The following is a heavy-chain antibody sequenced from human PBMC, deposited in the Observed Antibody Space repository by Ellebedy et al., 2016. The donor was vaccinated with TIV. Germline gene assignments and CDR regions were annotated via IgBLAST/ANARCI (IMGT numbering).Heavy chain of an antibody. CDR1: GFTFSSYS. D-gene: IGHD5-18*01. V-gene: IGHV3-7*03. Sequence: GGSLRLXXAASGFTFSSYSMNWVRQSPGKGLEWVANIKKDGSEKYYVDSVKGRFTISRDNTKNSLYLQMNSLRAEDTAVYYCAREISGYSYFFDYWGRGTLVTVSS. CDR2: IKKDGSEK. J-gene: IGHJ4*02. CDR3: AREISGYSYFFDY.